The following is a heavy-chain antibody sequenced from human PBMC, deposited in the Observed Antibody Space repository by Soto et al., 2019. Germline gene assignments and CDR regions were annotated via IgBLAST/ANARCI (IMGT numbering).Heavy chain of an antibody. D-gene: IGHD3-16*01. CDR3: ARGFIPEDN. J-gene: IGHJ4*02. CDR2: MNTANGNT. CDR1: GYSFSDYG. V-gene: IGHV1-18*01. Sequence: QVQLVQSEGEVKKPGASVKVSCKTSGYSFSDYGVSWVRQAPGQGLEWMGWMNTANGNTKYDQKFQGRVTLTADPSTRTVFLVVSSLRFDDTAVYYCARGFIPEDNWGQGTLVTVSS.